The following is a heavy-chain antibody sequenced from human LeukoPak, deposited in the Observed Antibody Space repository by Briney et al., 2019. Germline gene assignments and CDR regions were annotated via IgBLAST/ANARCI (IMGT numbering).Heavy chain of an antibody. CDR3: ARHGQNDGYPLDY. Sequence: SETLSLTCTVSGGPISGYYWSCIPHPPRKTLVWIAYIHYSGSTNYNPPLKSRLTISVDTSKNQLSLKLNSMTDADTAVYYCARHGQNDGYPLDYWGQGTLVSVSS. CDR1: GGPISGYY. D-gene: IGHD5-24*01. CDR2: IHYSGST. J-gene: IGHJ4*02. V-gene: IGHV4-59*08.